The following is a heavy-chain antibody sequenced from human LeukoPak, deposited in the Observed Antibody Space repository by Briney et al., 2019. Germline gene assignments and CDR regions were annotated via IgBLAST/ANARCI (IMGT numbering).Heavy chain of an antibody. CDR1: GFTFTIYS. J-gene: IGHJ4*02. CDR3: ARPGRYSSSPNHFDY. V-gene: IGHV3-48*01. Sequence: GGSLRLSCAASGFTFTIYSMNWVRQAPGEGLEWVSYISSSSTIIYYADSVKGRFTISRDNAKNSLYLQMNSLRAEDTAVYYCARPGRYSSSPNHFDYWGQGTLVTVSS. D-gene: IGHD6-6*01. CDR2: ISSSSTII.